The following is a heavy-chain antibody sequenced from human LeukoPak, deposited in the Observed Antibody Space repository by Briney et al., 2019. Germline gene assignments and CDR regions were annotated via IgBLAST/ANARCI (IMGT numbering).Heavy chain of an antibody. CDR3: ARSAGWSFIDV. J-gene: IGHJ6*02. CDR1: GFTFSNYV. D-gene: IGHD6-19*01. Sequence: PGGSLRLSCAASGFTFSNYVIHWVRQAPGKGLEWVAFIRYDGGNKFYADSVKGRFTVSRDNSKNTVYLQMSGLRANDTAIYYCARSAGWSFIDVWGQGTTVTVSS. CDR2: IRYDGGNK. V-gene: IGHV3-30*02.